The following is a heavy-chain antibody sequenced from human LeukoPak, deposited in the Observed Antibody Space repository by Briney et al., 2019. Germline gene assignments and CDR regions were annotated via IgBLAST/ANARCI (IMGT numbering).Heavy chain of an antibody. CDR2: INPNSGGT. CDR1: GYTFSDYN. D-gene: IGHD3-22*01. CDR3: ARDYFDTSGSVSSIYGLDV. J-gene: IGHJ6*02. Sequence: GESLKISCKASGYTFSDYNIHWVRQAPGQGLEWMGWINPNSGGTNDAQKFQGRVTMTRDTSKGTAYMELRSLRSEDTAVYYCARDYFDTSGSVSSIYGLDVWGQGTMVTVSS. V-gene: IGHV1-2*02.